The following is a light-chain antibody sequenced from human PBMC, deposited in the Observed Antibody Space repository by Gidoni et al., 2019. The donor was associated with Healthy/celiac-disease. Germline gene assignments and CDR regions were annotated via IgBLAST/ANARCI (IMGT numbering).Light chain of an antibody. CDR1: SSDVGGYNY. CDR2: EVS. V-gene: IGLV2-14*01. Sequence: QSALTQPASVSGFPGQSITISCTGTSSDVGGYNYVSWYQQHPGKAPKLMIYEVSNRPSGVSNRFSGSKSGNTASLTISGLQAEDEADYYCSSYTSSSTRVVFGGGTKLTVL. J-gene: IGLJ2*01. CDR3: SSYTSSSTRVV.